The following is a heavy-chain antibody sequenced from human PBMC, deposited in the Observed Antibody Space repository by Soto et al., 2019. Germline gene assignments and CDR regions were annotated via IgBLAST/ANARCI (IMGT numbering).Heavy chain of an antibody. J-gene: IGHJ4*02. CDR2: ISAYNGDT. CDR1: GYTFTSHG. V-gene: IGHV1-18*01. CDR3: ARGAGWGYLDY. Sequence: QVQLVQSGAEVRKPGASVKVSCKASGYTFTSHGIRWVRQAPGQGLEWLGWISAYNGDTNYAQKLQGRVTLTTDTPTSTAYRELRSLRSDDTAVYYCARGAGWGYLDYWGQGTLVTVSS. D-gene: IGHD1-26*01.